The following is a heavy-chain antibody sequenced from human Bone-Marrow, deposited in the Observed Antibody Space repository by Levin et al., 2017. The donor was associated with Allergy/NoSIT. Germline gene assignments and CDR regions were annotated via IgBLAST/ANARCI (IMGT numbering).Heavy chain of an antibody. D-gene: IGHD4-17*01. V-gene: IGHV5-51*01. J-gene: IGHJ5*02. CDR2: IYPGDSDT. CDR1: GYSFTSYW. CDR3: ARKHDYGERGLKNWFDP. Sequence: PGGSLRLSCKGSGYSFTSYWIGWVRQMPGKGLEWMGIIYPGDSDTRYSPSFQGQVTISADKSISTAYLQWSSLKASDTAMYYCARKHDYGERGLKNWFDPWGQGTLVTVSS.